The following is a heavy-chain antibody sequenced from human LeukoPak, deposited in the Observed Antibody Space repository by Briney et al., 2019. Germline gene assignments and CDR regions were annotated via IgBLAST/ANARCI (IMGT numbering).Heavy chain of an antibody. V-gene: IGHV3-7*01. CDR1: GFTFSSYW. CDR3: ARGYYDFWSGSYSGYYFDY. Sequence: GGSLRLSCAASGFTFSSYWMSWVRQAPGKGLEWVANIKQDGSEKYYVDSVKGRFTISRDNAKNSLYLQMNSLRAEDTAVYYCARGYYDFWSGSYSGYYFDYWGQGTLVTVSS. J-gene: IGHJ4*02. CDR2: IKQDGSEK. D-gene: IGHD3-3*01.